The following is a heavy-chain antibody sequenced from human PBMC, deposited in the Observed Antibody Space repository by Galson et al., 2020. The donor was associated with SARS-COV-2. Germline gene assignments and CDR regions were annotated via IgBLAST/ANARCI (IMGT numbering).Heavy chain of an antibody. V-gene: IGHV3-30*18. CDR3: AKIGLRLGDLSD. J-gene: IGHJ4*03. CDR2: IRYDGGNK. D-gene: IGHD3-16*02. Sequence: GGSLRLSCAASGFTFNDYAMHWVRQAPGKGLEWVAGIRYDGGNKSYADSVKGRFTISRDNAKNTLYLQMNSLRAEDTALYYCAKIGLRLGDLSDWGQGTLVTVSS. CDR1: GFTFNDYA.